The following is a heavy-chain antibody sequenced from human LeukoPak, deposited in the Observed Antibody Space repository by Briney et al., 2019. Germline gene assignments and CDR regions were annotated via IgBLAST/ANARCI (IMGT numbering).Heavy chain of an antibody. CDR3: ARDGTIGVAKDAFDI. D-gene: IGHD1-1*01. V-gene: IGHV3-30*02. CDR2: IRYDGSNK. Sequence: GGSLRLSCAASGFTFSSYGMHWVRQAPGKGLEWVAFIRYDGSNKYYADSVKGRFTISRDNSKNTLYLQMNSLRAEDTAVYYCARDGTIGVAKDAFDIWGQGTMVTVSS. J-gene: IGHJ3*02. CDR1: GFTFSSYG.